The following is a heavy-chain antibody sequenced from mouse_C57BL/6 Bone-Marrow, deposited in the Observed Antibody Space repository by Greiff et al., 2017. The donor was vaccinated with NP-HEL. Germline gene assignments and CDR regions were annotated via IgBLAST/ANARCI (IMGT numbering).Heavy chain of an antibody. J-gene: IGHJ4*01. Sequence: QVQLQQPGAELVRPGSSVKLSCKASGYTFTSYWMDWVKQRPGQGLEWIGNIYPSDSETHYNQKFKDKATLTVDKSSSQAYMQLSSLTSEDSAVYYCALYYGYEEAMDYWGQGTSVTVSS. CDR3: ALYYGYEEAMDY. CDR2: IYPSDSET. V-gene: IGHV1-61*01. D-gene: IGHD2-2*01. CDR1: GYTFTSYW.